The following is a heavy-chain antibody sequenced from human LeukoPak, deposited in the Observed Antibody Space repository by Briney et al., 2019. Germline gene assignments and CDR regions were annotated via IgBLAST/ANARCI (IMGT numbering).Heavy chain of an antibody. D-gene: IGHD4-17*01. J-gene: IGHJ4*02. CDR3: ARGYGDQGYDY. CDR2: IYTSETT. CDR1: GGSMNAHY. Sequence: PSETLSLTCTLSGGSMNAHYWTWVRQPAAKGLEWIGRIYTSETTNYNPSLKSRVTMSIDRPKNQFSLRLSSVTAADTATYYCARGYGDQGYDYWGQGTLVTVSS. V-gene: IGHV4-4*07.